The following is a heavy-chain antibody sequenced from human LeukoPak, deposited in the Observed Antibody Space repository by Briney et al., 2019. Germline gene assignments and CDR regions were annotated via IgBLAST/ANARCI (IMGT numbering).Heavy chain of an antibody. CDR1: GGSFSGYY. Sequence: SETLSLTCAVYGGSFSGYYWSWIRQPPGKGLEWIGEINHSGSTNYNPSLKSRVTISVDTSKNQFSLKLSSVTAADTAVYYCARSRHYDSNFDYWGQGTLVTVSS. J-gene: IGHJ4*01. V-gene: IGHV4-34*01. CDR3: ARSRHYDSNFDY. D-gene: IGHD3-22*01. CDR2: INHSGST.